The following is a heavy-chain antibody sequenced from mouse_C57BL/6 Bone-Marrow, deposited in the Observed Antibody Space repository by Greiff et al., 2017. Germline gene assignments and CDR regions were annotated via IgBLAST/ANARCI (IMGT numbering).Heavy chain of an antibody. CDR2: INPGSGGT. CDR1: GYAFTNYL. V-gene: IGHV1-54*01. J-gene: IGHJ3*01. Sequence: QVQLQQSGAELVRPGTSVKVSCKASGYAFTNYLIEWVKQRPGQGLEWIGVINPGSGGTNYNEKFKGKATLTADKSSSTAYMQLSSLTSEGSAVYFCARRWAYWGQGTLVTVSA. CDR3: ARRWAY. D-gene: IGHD1-1*02.